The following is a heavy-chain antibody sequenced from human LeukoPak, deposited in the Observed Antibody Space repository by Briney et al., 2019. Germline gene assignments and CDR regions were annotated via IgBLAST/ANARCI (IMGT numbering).Heavy chain of an antibody. Sequence: SETLSLTCTASGAPISRFYWSWVRQPPGKGLEWIGNIYNGVPTFFNPSLHSRVTLSVDTSKPQFSLQLASVTAADTAVYYCVQTTGWPGFDYWGQGILVTVSS. CDR3: VQTTGWPGFDY. D-gene: IGHD6-19*01. V-gene: IGHV4-4*09. J-gene: IGHJ4*02. CDR1: GAPISRFY. CDR2: IYNGVPT.